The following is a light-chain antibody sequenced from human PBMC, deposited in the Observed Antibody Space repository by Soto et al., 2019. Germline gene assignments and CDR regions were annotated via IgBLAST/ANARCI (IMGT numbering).Light chain of an antibody. CDR2: DVT. V-gene: IGLV2-11*01. Sequence: QSALTQPRSVSGSPGQSVTISCTGTSSDVGGYTYVSWYQQHPGKAPKLIIYDVTERPSGVTARFSGSKSGNTASLTISGLQAEDEADYYCCSYAGSYTYVFGTGTKLTVL. J-gene: IGLJ1*01. CDR1: SSDVGGYTY. CDR3: CSYAGSYTYV.